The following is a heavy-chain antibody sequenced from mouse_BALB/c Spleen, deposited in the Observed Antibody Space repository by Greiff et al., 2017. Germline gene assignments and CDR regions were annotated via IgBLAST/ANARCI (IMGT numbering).Heavy chain of an antibody. CDR2: ISSGGST. CDR3: ARGEGYDGYSPWFAY. J-gene: IGHJ3*01. CDR1: GFTFSSYA. Sequence: EVQGVESGGGLVKPGGSLKLSCAASGFTFSSYAMSWVRQTPEKRLEWVASISSGGSTYYPDSVKGRFTISRDNARNILYLQMSSLRSEDTAMYYCARGEGYDGYSPWFAYWGQGTLVTVSA. D-gene: IGHD2-3*01. V-gene: IGHV5-6-5*01.